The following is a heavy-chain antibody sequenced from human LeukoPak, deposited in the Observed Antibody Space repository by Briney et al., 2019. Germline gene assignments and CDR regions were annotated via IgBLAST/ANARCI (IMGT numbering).Heavy chain of an antibody. CDR2: ISAYNGNT. D-gene: IGHD2-2*01. CDR3: ARGPIIDIVIVPAADDYYYMDV. J-gene: IGHJ6*03. CDR1: GYTLRSYG. Sequence: ASVKVSCKASGYTLRSYGITWVRQAPGQGLEWMGWISAYNGNTKYPQKLQGRVTMTTDTSTSTAYMELRSLRSDDTAVYYCARGPIIDIVIVPAADDYYYMDVWGKGATVTVSS. V-gene: IGHV1-18*01.